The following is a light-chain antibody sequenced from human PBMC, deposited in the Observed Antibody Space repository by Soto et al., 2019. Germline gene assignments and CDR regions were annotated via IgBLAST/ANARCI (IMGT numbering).Light chain of an antibody. CDR1: QSLRSS. Sequence: ETMMTQSPDTLSVPLGERATLSCRASQSLRSSLAWYQQKPGQAPRLLIYDASTRATGIPARFSGSGSGTDFTLTINGLQSGDFAVYHCQQYDKWPRTFGQVTKVDIK. CDR3: QQYDKWPRT. V-gene: IGKV3-15*01. CDR2: DAS. J-gene: IGKJ1*01.